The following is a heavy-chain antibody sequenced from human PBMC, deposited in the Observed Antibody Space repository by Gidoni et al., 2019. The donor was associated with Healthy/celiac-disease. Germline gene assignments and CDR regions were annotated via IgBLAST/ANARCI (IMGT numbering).Heavy chain of an antibody. J-gene: IGHJ4*02. D-gene: IGHD6-13*01. CDR2: ISHDGSNK. CDR3: AKVGSSSYLDY. Sequence: QVQLVESGGGVVQPGRSLRLSCAASGFTFSSYGMHWVRQAPGKGLEWVAVISHDGSNKYYADSVKGRFTISRDNSKNTLYLQMNSLRAEDTAVYYCAKVGSSSYLDYWGQGTLVTVSS. CDR1: GFTFSSYG. V-gene: IGHV3-30*18.